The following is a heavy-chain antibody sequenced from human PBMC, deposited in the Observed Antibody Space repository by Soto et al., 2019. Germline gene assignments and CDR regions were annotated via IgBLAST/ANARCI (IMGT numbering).Heavy chain of an antibody. CDR1: SGSLSGYY. V-gene: IGHV4-34*01. D-gene: IGHD6-6*01. Sequence: SETLSLTCSLYSGSLSGYYWSWIRQPPGKGLEWIGEISPSGTTNYSPSLKSRVSIPVDTSKNQFSLNLTSLTAADTAVYYCARAPKVSGSAQTRPDFWGQGSLVTVSS. CDR3: ARAPKVSGSAQTRPDF. J-gene: IGHJ4*02. CDR2: ISPSGTT.